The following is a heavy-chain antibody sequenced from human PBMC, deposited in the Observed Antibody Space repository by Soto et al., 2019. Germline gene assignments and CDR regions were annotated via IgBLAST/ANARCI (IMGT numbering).Heavy chain of an antibody. J-gene: IGHJ4*02. CDR1: GGSFSGYY. Sequence: KPSETLSLTCAVYGGSFSGYYWSWIRQPPGKGLEWIGEINHSGSTNYNPSLKSRVTISVDTSKNQFSLKLSSVTAADTAVYYCASGEPYCGGDCYSYDYWGQGTLVTVSS. V-gene: IGHV4-34*01. D-gene: IGHD2-21*02. CDR2: INHSGST. CDR3: ASGEPYCGGDCYSYDY.